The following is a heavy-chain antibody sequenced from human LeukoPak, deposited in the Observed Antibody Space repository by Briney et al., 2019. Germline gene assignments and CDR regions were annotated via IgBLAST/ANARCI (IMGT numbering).Heavy chain of an antibody. V-gene: IGHV4-34*01. J-gene: IGHJ6*03. D-gene: IGHD3-22*01. Sequence: SETLSLTCTVSGGSISSYYWSWIRQPPGKGLEWIGEINHSGSTNYNPSLKSRVTISVDTSKNQFSLKLSSVTAADTAVYYCARGEYYYDSSGYPTGYYYYYMDVWGKGTTVTVSS. CDR2: INHSGST. CDR3: ARGEYYYDSSGYPTGYYYYYMDV. CDR1: GGSISSYY.